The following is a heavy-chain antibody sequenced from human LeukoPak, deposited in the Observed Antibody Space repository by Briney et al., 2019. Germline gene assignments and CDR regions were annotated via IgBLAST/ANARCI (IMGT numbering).Heavy chain of an antibody. CDR1: GFTFSSYG. D-gene: IGHD3-9*01. CDR2: ISYDGSNK. CDR3: ARDFSDYDILTGYYDSGGLVDY. J-gene: IGHJ4*02. V-gene: IGHV3-30-3*01. Sequence: PGGSLRLSCAASGFTFSSYGMHWVRQAPGKGLEWVAVISYDGSNKYYADSVKGRFTISRDNSKNTLYLQMNSLRAEDTAVYYCARDFSDYDILTGYYDSGGLVDYWGQGTLVTVSS.